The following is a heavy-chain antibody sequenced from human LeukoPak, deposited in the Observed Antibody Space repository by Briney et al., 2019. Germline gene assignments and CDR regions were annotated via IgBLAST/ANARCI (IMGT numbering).Heavy chain of an antibody. V-gene: IGHV3-66*01. D-gene: IGHD3-22*01. Sequence: SGGSLRLSCAASGFTVSSNYMSWVRQAPGKGLEWVSVIYSGGSTYYADSVKGRFTISRDNSKNTLYLQMNSLRAEDTAVYYCASYDSSGYYHYFDYWGQGTLVTVSS. CDR3: ASYDSSGYYHYFDY. J-gene: IGHJ4*02. CDR2: IYSGGST. CDR1: GFTVSSNY.